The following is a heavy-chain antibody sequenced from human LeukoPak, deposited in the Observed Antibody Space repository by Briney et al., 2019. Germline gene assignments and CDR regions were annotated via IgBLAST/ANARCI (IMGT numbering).Heavy chain of an antibody. V-gene: IGHV3-48*03. J-gene: IGHJ4*02. D-gene: IGHD2-21*02. CDR1: GFTFSSYE. CDR3: ASAFCGGDCYSPYY. CDR2: ISSSGSTM. Sequence: GGSLRLSCAASGFTFSSYEMNWVRQAPGKGLEWVSYISSSGSTMYYADSVKGRFTISRGNAKNSLYLQMNSLRDDDTAVYYCASAFCGGDCYSPYYWGQGTLVTVSS.